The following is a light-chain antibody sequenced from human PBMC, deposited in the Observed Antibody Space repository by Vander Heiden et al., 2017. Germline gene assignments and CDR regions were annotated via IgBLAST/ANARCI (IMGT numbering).Light chain of an antibody. V-gene: IGKV3-11*01. J-gene: IGKJ3*01. Sequence: EIVLTQSPATLSLSPGERAPLSCRASQSVNSYLAWYQQKPGQAPRLLIYDASNRATGIPARFSGSGSGTDFTLTISSLETEDFAVYYCQQRSNWPPFTFGPGTKVDIK. CDR3: QQRSNWPPFT. CDR1: QSVNSY. CDR2: DAS.